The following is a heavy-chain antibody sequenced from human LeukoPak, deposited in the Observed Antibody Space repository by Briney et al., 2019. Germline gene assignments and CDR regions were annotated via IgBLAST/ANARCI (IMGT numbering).Heavy chain of an antibody. CDR1: GYSFTSYW. V-gene: IGHV5-51*01. D-gene: IGHD3-9*01. J-gene: IGHJ5*02. CDR2: IYPGDSDT. Sequence: GESLKISCKGSGYSFTSYWIGWVRQMPGKGLEWMEIIYPGDSDTRYSPSFQGQVTISADKSISTAYLQWSSLKASDTAMYYCARRGAGYDILTGYHVNWFDPWGQGTLVTVSS. CDR3: ARRGAGYDILTGYHVNWFDP.